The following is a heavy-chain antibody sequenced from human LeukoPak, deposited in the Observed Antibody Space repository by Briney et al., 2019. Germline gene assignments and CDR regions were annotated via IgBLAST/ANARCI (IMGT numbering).Heavy chain of an antibody. J-gene: IGHJ5*02. V-gene: IGHV4-39*01. CDR1: GGSISSSSYY. CDR2: IYYSGST. CDR3: ARRIGDYVWGSYRCAFDP. Sequence: PSETLSLTCTVSGGSISSSSYYWGWIRQPPGKGLEWIGSIYYSGSTYYNPSLKSRVTISVDTSRNQFSLKLSSVTAADTAVYYCARRIGDYVWGSYRCAFDPWGQGTLVTVSS. D-gene: IGHD3-16*02.